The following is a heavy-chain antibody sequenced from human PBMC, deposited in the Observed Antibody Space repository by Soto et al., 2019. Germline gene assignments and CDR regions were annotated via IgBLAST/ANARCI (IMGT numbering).Heavy chain of an antibody. D-gene: IGHD2-21*01. CDR3: ARSLLQGDF. Sequence: QVQLVQSGAEVKKPGASVKISCKASGYTFIHYYIHWVRQAPGQGLEWMAIINPNGGSTNYAQKFQGRVTVPSDTSTTTVSMELNSLESDDTAVYFCARSLLQGDFWGQGTLVTVSS. V-gene: IGHV1-46*01. CDR1: GYTFIHYY. CDR2: INPNGGST. J-gene: IGHJ4*02.